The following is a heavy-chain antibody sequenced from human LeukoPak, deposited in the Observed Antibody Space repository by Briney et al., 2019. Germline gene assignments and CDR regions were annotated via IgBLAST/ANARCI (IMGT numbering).Heavy chain of an antibody. CDR1: GFTFSSYA. Sequence: GGSLRLSCAASGFTFSSYAMSWVRQAPGKGLEWVSAISGSGGSTYYADSVKGRFTISRDNSKNTLYLQMNSLRAEDTAVYYCAKDAPDIVVVPAAIHFDYWGQGTLVTVSS. D-gene: IGHD2-2*02. V-gene: IGHV3-23*01. CDR3: AKDAPDIVVVPAAIHFDY. J-gene: IGHJ4*02. CDR2: ISGSGGST.